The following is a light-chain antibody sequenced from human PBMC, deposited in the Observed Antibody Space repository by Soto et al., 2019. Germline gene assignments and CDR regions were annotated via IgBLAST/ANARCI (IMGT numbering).Light chain of an antibody. Sequence: DIQMTQSPSSLSASVGDRVTIACRASQSVSNYLNWYQQKPGKAPKLLLYASSSLESGVPSRFSGSGSGTDFTLTISSVQPEDFATYYCQQSSSTPHTFGQGTKLEIK. V-gene: IGKV1-39*01. CDR2: ASS. CDR3: QQSSSTPHT. J-gene: IGKJ2*01. CDR1: QSVSNY.